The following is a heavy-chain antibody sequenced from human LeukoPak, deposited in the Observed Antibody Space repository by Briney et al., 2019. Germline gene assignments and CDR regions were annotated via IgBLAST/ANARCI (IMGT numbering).Heavy chain of an antibody. J-gene: IGHJ4*02. CDR3: AKCPSGVLRYFAPIDY. Sequence: GGSLRLSCAASKFTFSNYGMHWVRQAPGKGLEWVAVISSDGSNRYYADSVKGRFTISRDNSKNTLYLQMNSLRAEDTAVYYCAKCPSGVLRYFAPIDYWGQGTLVTVSS. D-gene: IGHD3-9*01. CDR1: KFTFSNYG. V-gene: IGHV3-30*18. CDR2: ISSDGSNR.